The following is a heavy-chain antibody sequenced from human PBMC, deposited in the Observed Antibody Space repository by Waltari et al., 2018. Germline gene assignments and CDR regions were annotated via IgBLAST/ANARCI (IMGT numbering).Heavy chain of an antibody. CDR3: AREGGNSYFDY. Sequence: EVQLVESGGGLVQPGGYLRLTCAATGSTVRSNYMSRDRKAPGKGLEWVSVIYSGGSTYYADSVKGRFTISRDNSKNTLYLQMNSLRAEDTAVYYCAREGGNSYFDYWGQGTLVTVSS. CDR2: IYSGGST. V-gene: IGHV3-66*02. J-gene: IGHJ4*02. D-gene: IGHD4-4*01. CDR1: GSTVRSNY.